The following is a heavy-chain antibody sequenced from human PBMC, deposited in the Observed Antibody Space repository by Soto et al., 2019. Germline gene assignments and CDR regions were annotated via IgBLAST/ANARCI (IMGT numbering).Heavy chain of an antibody. D-gene: IGHD3-10*01. Sequence: EVQLVESGGGLVQPGRSLRLSCAASGFTFDDYAMHWVRQAPGKGLEWVSGISCNSGSIGYADSVKGRFTISRDNAKNSLYLQMNSLRAEDTALYYCAKNKGGVRVRGVAPLDYWGQGTLVTVSS. CDR1: GFTFDDYA. J-gene: IGHJ4*02. CDR2: ISCNSGSI. CDR3: AKNKGGVRVRGVAPLDY. V-gene: IGHV3-9*01.